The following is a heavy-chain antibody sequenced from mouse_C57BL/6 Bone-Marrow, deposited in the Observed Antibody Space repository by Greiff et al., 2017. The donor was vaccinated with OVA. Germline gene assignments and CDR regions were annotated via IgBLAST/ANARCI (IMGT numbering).Heavy chain of an antibody. V-gene: IGHV10-1*01. CDR3: VRPRSGGFAY. J-gene: IGHJ3*01. CDR1: GFSFNTYA. Sequence: DVMLVESGGGLVQPKGSLKLSCAASGFSFNTYAMNWVRQAPGKGLEWVARIRSKSNNYATYYADSVKDRFTISRDDSESMLYLQMNNLKTEDTAMYYCVRPRSGGFAYWGQGTLVTVSA. D-gene: IGHD3-2*02. CDR2: IRSKSNNYAT.